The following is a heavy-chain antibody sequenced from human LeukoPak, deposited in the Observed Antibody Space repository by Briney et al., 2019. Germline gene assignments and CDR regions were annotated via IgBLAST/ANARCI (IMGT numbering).Heavy chain of an antibody. D-gene: IGHD2-21*02. Sequence: SETLSLTCTVSGGSISSHYWSWLRQPPGKGLEWIGYIYYSGSTNYNPSLKSRVTMSVDTSKNQFSLKLSSVTAADTAVYYCARDLPRYCGGDCYMGAFDIWGQGTMVTVSS. CDR2: IYYSGST. J-gene: IGHJ3*02. CDR1: GGSISSHY. V-gene: IGHV4-59*11. CDR3: ARDLPRYCGGDCYMGAFDI.